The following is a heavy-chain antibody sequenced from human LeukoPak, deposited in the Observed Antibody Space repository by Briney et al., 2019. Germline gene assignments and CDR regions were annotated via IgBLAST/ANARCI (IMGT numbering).Heavy chain of an antibody. D-gene: IGHD6-6*01. CDR2: ISAYNGNT. J-gene: IGHJ4*02. Sequence: GASVKVSCKASGYTFTSYGISWVRQAPGQGLEWMGWISAYNGNTNYAQKLQGRVTMTTDTSTSTAYMELRSLRSEDTAVYYCARGQMAGIAARRDFDYWGQGTLVTVSS. CDR3: ARGQMAGIAARRDFDY. CDR1: GYTFTSYG. V-gene: IGHV1-18*01.